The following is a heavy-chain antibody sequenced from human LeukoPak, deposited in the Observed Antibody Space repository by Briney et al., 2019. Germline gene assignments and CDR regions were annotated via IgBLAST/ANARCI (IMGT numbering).Heavy chain of an antibody. Sequence: PSETLSLTCTVSGGSISSYYWSWIRQPPGKRLEWIGYIDYSGSTNYNASLKSRVTISVDTSKNQFSLKLSSVTAADTAVYYCARGDCSGGSCYSVPEYWGQGTLVTVSS. J-gene: IGHJ4*02. D-gene: IGHD2-15*01. CDR2: IDYSGST. CDR3: ARGDCSGGSCYSVPEY. CDR1: GGSISSYY. V-gene: IGHV4-59*12.